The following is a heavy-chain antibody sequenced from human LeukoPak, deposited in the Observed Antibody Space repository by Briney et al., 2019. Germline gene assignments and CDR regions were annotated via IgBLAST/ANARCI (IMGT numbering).Heavy chain of an antibody. J-gene: IGHJ6*02. D-gene: IGHD4-17*01. CDR1: GLSFSSFA. CDR2: IRGNGET. V-gene: IGHV3-23*01. Sequence: GGSLRLSCAASGLSFSSFAMSWVRQGPARGLEWVSSIRGNGETFYADSVKGRFTISRDDSKNTLYLQMNSLRAEDTAVYYCARVRYGELDVWGQGTTVTVSS. CDR3: ARVRYGELDV.